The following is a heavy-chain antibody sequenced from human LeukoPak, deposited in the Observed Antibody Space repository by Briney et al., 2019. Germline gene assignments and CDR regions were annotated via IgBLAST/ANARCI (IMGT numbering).Heavy chain of an antibody. CDR3: AKLSRFWRIVVVPAAMLSV. V-gene: IGHV3-23*01. J-gene: IGHJ6*04. CDR1: GFTFSSYA. Sequence: GGSLRLSCAASGFTFSSYAMSWVRQAPGKGLEWVSAISGSGGSTYYADSVKGRFTISRDNFKNTLYLQMNSLRAEDTAVYYCAKLSRFWRIVVVPAAMLSVWGKGTTVTVSS. D-gene: IGHD2-2*01. CDR2: ISGSGGST.